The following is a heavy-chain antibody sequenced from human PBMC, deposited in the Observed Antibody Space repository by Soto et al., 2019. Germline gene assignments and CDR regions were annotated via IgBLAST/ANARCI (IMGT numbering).Heavy chain of an antibody. Sequence: GESLKISCAASGFTFSSYAMSWVRQAPGKGLEWVSAISGSGGSTYYADSVKGRFTISRDNSKNTLYLQMNSLRAEDTAVYYCAKSNWNDEGPGHWGQGTLVTVSS. J-gene: IGHJ4*02. CDR1: GFTFSSYA. V-gene: IGHV3-23*01. CDR3: AKSNWNDEGPGH. D-gene: IGHD1-1*01. CDR2: ISGSGGST.